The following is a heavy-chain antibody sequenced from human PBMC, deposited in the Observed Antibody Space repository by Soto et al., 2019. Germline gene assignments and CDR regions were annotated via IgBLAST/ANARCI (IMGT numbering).Heavy chain of an antibody. Sequence: EVQLLESGGRLVQPGGSLRLSCAASGFIFSISAMNWVRQAPGKGLDWVSGISGGGGSTYYADSVKGRFTISRDNSKNTLYLQLNSLRVEDTAVYYCAKDPTSYDSSAQFDSWGQGTLVTVAA. V-gene: IGHV3-23*01. J-gene: IGHJ4*02. D-gene: IGHD3-22*01. CDR1: GFIFSISA. CDR2: ISGGGGST. CDR3: AKDPTSYDSSAQFDS.